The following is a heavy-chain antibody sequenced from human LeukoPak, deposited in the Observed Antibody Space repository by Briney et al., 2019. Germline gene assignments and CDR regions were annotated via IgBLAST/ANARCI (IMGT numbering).Heavy chain of an antibody. V-gene: IGHV4-38-2*02. CDR3: ARHGITGTTGAKYYYYYMDV. D-gene: IGHD1-7*01. J-gene: IGHJ6*03. Sequence: SETLSLTCTVSGYSISSGYYWGWIRQPPGKGLEWIGSIYHSGSTYYNPSLKSRVTISVDTSKNQFSLKLSSVTAADTAVYYCARHGITGTTGAKYYYYYMDVWGKGTTVTVSS. CDR1: GYSISSGYY. CDR2: IYHSGST.